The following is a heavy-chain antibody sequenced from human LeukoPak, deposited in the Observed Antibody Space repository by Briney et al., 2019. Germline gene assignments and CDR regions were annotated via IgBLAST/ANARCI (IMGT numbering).Heavy chain of an antibody. CDR2: ISSSSSYI. J-gene: IGHJ5*02. Sequence: GGSLRLSCAASGFTFSSYSMNWVRQAPGKGLEWVSSISSSSSYIYYADSVKGRFTISRDNAKNSLYLQMNSLRAEDTAVYYCARGIFVGYGDQDNNWFDPWGQGTLVTVSS. CDR1: GFTFSSYS. V-gene: IGHV3-21*01. CDR3: ARGIFVGYGDQDNNWFDP. D-gene: IGHD4-17*01.